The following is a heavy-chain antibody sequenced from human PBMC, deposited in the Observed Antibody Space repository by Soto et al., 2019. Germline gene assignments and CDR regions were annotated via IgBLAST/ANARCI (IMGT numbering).Heavy chain of an antibody. V-gene: IGHV4-59*01. CDR1: GGSISSYY. CDR2: IYYSGST. CDR3: ARVVAATGFDY. D-gene: IGHD2-15*01. J-gene: IGHJ4*02. Sequence: SETVSLTCTVSGGSISSYYWSWIRQPPGKGLEWIGYIYYSGSTNYNPSLESRVTISVDTSKNQFSLKLSSVTAADTAVYYCARVVAATGFDYWGQGTLVTVSS.